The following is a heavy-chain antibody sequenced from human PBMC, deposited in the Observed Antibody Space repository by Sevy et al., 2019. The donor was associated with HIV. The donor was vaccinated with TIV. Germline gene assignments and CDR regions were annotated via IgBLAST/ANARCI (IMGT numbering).Heavy chain of an antibody. CDR2: IRSRVNSHAT. V-gene: IGHV3-73*01. J-gene: IGHJ4*02. CDR1: GFTLSGSA. CDR3: TASMKTDVLRYFDWLEEPPFDH. D-gene: IGHD3-9*01. Sequence: GGSLRLSCAASGFTLSGSAMHWVRQASGKGLEWVGRIRSRVNSHATAYTASVKGRFTITRDDSENTAFLQMSSLKTEATAVYYCTASMKTDVLRYFDWLEEPPFDHWGQGALVTVSS.